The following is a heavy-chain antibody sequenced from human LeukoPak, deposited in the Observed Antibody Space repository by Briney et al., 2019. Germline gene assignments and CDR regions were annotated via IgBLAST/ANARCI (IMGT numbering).Heavy chain of an antibody. J-gene: IGHJ4*02. D-gene: IGHD6-6*01. Sequence: ASVKVSCKASGYTFTSYYMHWVRQAPGQGLEWMGLINPSGGSTSYAQKFQGRVTMTRDTSTSTVYMELSSLRSEDTAVYYCARVGGLYSSSRILDYWGQGTLVTVSS. CDR3: ARVGGLYSSSRILDY. CDR2: INPSGGST. V-gene: IGHV1-46*01. CDR1: GYTFTSYY.